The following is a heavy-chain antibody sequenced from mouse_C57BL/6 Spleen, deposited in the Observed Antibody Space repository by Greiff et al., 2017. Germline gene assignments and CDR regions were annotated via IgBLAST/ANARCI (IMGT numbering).Heavy chain of an antibody. Sequence: VQLQQSGAELVRPGASVTLSCKASGYTFTDYEMHWVKQTPVHGLEWIGAIDPETGGTAYNQKFKGKAILTADKSSSTAYMELRSLTSEDSAVYYCTRPTIVTTSYWYFEVWGTGTTVTVSS. CDR2: IDPETGGT. CDR1: GYTFTDYE. J-gene: IGHJ1*03. V-gene: IGHV1-15*01. CDR3: TRPTIVTTSYWYFEV. D-gene: IGHD2-5*01.